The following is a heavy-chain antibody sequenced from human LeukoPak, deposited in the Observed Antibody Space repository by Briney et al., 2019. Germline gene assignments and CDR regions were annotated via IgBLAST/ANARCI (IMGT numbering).Heavy chain of an antibody. V-gene: IGHV3-23*01. D-gene: IGHD1-14*01. Sequence: GGSLRLSCAASGFTLRTYSMTWVRQAPGRGLEWVSALDGSGGGPEYAHSVRGRYTITRDDSKNTLYLQMDSLRAEDTAIYCCAKCRTSCQGNGFDVWGQGTVVTVSS. CDR1: GFTLRTYS. CDR2: LDGSGGGP. CDR3: AKCRTSCQGNGFDV. J-gene: IGHJ3*01.